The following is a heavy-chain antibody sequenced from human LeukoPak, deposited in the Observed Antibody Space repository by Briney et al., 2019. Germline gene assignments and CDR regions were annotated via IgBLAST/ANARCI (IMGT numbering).Heavy chain of an antibody. Sequence: GASVKVSCKASGYTFIGYYMHWVRQAPGQGLEWMSKINPSGESTSYAQKFQGRVTMTRDTSTSTVYMELSSLRSEDTAVYYCARESRATIAEGMDVWGQGTTVTVSS. CDR1: GYTFIGYY. J-gene: IGHJ6*02. D-gene: IGHD6-13*01. V-gene: IGHV1-46*01. CDR3: ARESRATIAEGMDV. CDR2: INPSGEST.